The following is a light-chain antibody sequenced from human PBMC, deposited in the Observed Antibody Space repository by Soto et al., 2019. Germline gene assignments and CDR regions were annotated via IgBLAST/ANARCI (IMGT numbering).Light chain of an antibody. V-gene: IGKV3-11*01. CDR2: DAS. Sequence: EIVLTQSPATLSLSPGERATLSCRASQSVSNYLAWYQQKPGQAPRLLIYDASNRATGIPARFSGSGSGTDFNLTISRLEPEVFAVYYCQQRSNWPLLTFGGGTKVEIK. J-gene: IGKJ4*01. CDR1: QSVSNY. CDR3: QQRSNWPLLT.